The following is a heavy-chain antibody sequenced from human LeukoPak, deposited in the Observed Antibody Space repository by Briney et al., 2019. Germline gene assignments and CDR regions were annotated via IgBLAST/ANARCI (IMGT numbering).Heavy chain of an antibody. J-gene: IGHJ6*02. CDR2: IIASGGST. CDR1: GFTFSSSA. D-gene: IGHD4-23*01. Sequence: SGGSLRLSCAASGFTFSSSAMSWVRQVPGKGLEWVSGIIASGGSTYYADSVKGRFTISRDNSKNTLYLQMNSLRAEDTAVYYCAKDYYGGDSHYYGMDVWGQGTTVTVSS. V-gene: IGHV3-23*01. CDR3: AKDYYGGDSHYYGMDV.